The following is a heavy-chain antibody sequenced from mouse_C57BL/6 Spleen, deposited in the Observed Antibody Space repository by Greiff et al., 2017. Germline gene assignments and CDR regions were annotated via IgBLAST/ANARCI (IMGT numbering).Heavy chain of an antibody. CDR1: GFTFSGCA. CDR2: ISSGGDYI. D-gene: IGHD2-4*01. CDR3: TRGDDYPFAY. V-gene: IGHV5-9-1*02. J-gene: IGHJ3*01. Sequence: EVMLVESGEGLVKPGGSLKLSCAASGFTFSGCAMSWVRQTPEKRLEWVAYISSGGDYIYYADTVKGRFTISRDNARNTLYLQMSSLKSEDTAMYYCTRGDDYPFAYWGQGTLVTVSA.